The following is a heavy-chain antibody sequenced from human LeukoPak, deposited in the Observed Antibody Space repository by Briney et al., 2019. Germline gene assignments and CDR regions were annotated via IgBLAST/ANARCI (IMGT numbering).Heavy chain of an antibody. V-gene: IGHV4-34*01. CDR2: ISHSERT. D-gene: IGHD4-11*01. CDR1: GGSFSSYF. CDR3: ARGATAYSIYFWFDP. J-gene: IGHJ5*02. Sequence: PSETLSLTCAVYGGSFSSYFWSWIRQPPGKGLECSGEISHSERTNHNPTLKSRVTLSVYTSKTQFSPRLISVTAADTAGYFCARGATAYSIYFWFDPWGQGTLVTVSS.